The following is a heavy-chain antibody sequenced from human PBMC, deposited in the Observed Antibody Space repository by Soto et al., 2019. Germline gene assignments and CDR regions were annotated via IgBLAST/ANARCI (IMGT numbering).Heavy chain of an antibody. CDR1: GGSFSGYY. J-gene: IGHJ6*02. CDR3: ARGLSTVYVWGSYRYSRDYYYGMDV. Sequence: PSETLSLTCAVYGGSFSGYYWSWIRQPPGKGLEWIGEINHSGSTNYNPSIKSRVTISVDTSKNQFSLKLSSVTATDTAVYYCARGLSTVYVWGSYRYSRDYYYGMDVWGQGTTVTVSS. CDR2: INHSGST. D-gene: IGHD3-16*02. V-gene: IGHV4-34*01.